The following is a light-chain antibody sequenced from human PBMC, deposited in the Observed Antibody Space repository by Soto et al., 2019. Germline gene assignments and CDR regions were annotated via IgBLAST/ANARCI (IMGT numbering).Light chain of an antibody. CDR2: EVK. Sequence: QSALTQPASVSGSPGQSITISCTGTSNDIGAYNYVSWYQHHPGKAPKLMIYEVKNRPSGVSNRFSGSKSGNTASLTISGLQAEDEADYYCNSYTSSGTWVFGGGTKLTVL. V-gene: IGLV2-14*01. J-gene: IGLJ3*02. CDR3: NSYTSSGTWV. CDR1: SNDIGAYNY.